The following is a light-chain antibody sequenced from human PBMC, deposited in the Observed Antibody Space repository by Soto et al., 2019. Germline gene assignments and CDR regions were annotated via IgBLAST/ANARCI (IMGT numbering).Light chain of an antibody. V-gene: IGKV4-1*01. CDR2: WAS. Sequence: DIVMTQSPDSLAVSLGERATINCKSSQSVLYSSNNKNYLGWYQQKVGQPPKLLIYWASTRESGVPDRFRGSGSGTDFTLTISSLQPEDFATYYCQQANSFPHTLGGGTRVEIK. CDR3: QQANSFPHT. J-gene: IGKJ4*01. CDR1: QSVLYSSNNKNY.